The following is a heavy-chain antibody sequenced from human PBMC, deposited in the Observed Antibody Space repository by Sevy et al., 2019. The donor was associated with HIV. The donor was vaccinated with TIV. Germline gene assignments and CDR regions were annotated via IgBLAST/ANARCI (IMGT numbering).Heavy chain of an antibody. V-gene: IGHV3-21*01. CDR2: ISSSSTYI. CDR1: GFSFTTYS. Sequence: GGSLRLSCAASGFSFTTYSMNWVRQTPGKGLEWVSSISSSSTYIYYADSVKGRFTISRDNSKKSLYLQMNSLRAEDTAIYYCASEWGDDGGFDYWGQGTLVTVS. CDR3: ASEWGDDGGFDY. J-gene: IGHJ4*02. D-gene: IGHD3-16*01.